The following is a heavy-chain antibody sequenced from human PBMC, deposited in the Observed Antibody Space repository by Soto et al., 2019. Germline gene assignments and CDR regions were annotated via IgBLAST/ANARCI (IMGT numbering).Heavy chain of an antibody. J-gene: IGHJ5*02. Sequence: PSETLSLTCTVSGGSISSSSYYWGWIRQPPGKGLEWIGSIYYSGSTYYNPSLRSRVSISVDTSKKQFSLKMSSVTAADTAVYYCARDQEGNWFDPWGQGTLVTVSS. V-gene: IGHV4-39*07. CDR2: IYYSGST. CDR1: GGSISSSSYY. CDR3: ARDQEGNWFDP.